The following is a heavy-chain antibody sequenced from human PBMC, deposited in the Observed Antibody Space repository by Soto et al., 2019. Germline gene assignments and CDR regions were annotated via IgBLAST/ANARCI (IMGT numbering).Heavy chain of an antibody. Sequence: EVQLVESGGGLVKPGGSLRLSCVASGFAFNSHSMTWVRQAPGKGLEWVASISISSGYIYYADSVRGRFTISRDNSKNSLSLEKNNLRVDDTAVYFCARAPLLSSRHVNSLYCDGMDVWGPRTTVTVAS. D-gene: IGHD3-16*02. V-gene: IGHV3-21*01. CDR3: ARAPLLSSRHVNSLYCDGMDV. CDR1: GFAFNSHS. CDR2: ISISSGYI. J-gene: IGHJ6*02.